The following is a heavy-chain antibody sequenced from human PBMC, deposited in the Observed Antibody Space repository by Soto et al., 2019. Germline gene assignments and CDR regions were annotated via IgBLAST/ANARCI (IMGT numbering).Heavy chain of an antibody. J-gene: IGHJ4*02. CDR3: VRTRGGEGDFDY. V-gene: IGHV3-72*01. CDR2: SRNKANSYTT. Sequence: EVQLVESGGGLVQPGGSLRLSCAASGFIFRDHYMDWVRQAPGKGLEWVGRSRNKANSYTTEYAASVKGRFTISRDDSKNSLYLRMNSLKTEDTAVYYCVRTRGGEGDFDYWGQGTLVTVSS. D-gene: IGHD3-16*01. CDR1: GFIFRDHY.